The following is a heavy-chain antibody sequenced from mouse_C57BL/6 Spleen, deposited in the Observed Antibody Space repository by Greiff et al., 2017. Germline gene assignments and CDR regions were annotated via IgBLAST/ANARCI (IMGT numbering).Heavy chain of an antibody. V-gene: IGHV1-55*01. CDR1: GYTFTSYW. Sequence: VQLQQPGAELVKPGASVKMSCKASGYTFTSYWITWVKQRPGQGLEWIGDIYPGSGSTNYNEKFKSKATLTVDTSSSTAYMQLISLTSEDSAVYYCANIYYYGSSEAYWGQGTLVTVSA. CDR3: ANIYYYGSSEAY. D-gene: IGHD1-1*01. J-gene: IGHJ3*01. CDR2: IYPGSGST.